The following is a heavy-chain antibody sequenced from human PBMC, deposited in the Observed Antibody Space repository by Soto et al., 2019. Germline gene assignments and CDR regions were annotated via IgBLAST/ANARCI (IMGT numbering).Heavy chain of an antibody. CDR1: GCSIISYY. J-gene: IGHJ4*02. Sequence: SANLSLTCTFSGCSIISYYWSWSRQPPGKGLEWIGYIYYSGSTNYNPSLKSRVTISVDMSKNQFSLKLSSVTAADTAVYYCARVPDSGYGFDYCGQGSRVTVSS. D-gene: IGHD5-12*01. V-gene: IGHV4-59*01. CDR3: ARVPDSGYGFDY. CDR2: IYYSGST.